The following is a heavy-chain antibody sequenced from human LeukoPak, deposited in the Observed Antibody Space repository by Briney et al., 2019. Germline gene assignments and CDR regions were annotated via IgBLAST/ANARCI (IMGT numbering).Heavy chain of an antibody. V-gene: IGHV3-74*01. CDR1: GFTFSNYW. CDR2: INSDGTNT. Sequence: GGSLRLSCAASGFTFSNYWMHWVRQVPGKGLVWVSHINSDGTNTDYADSVKGRFTISRDNAKNTLYLQMNSQRAEDTAVYYCARVRYCSSSSCYVYFEYWGQGTLVTVSS. CDR3: ARVRYCSSSSCYVYFEY. J-gene: IGHJ4*02. D-gene: IGHD2-2*01.